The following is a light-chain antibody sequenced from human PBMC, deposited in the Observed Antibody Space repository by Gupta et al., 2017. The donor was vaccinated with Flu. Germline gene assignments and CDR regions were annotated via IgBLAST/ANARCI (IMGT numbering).Light chain of an antibody. CDR1: SSNIGAGYD. Sequence: QSVLTQPPSVSGAPGQRVTISCTGSSSNIGAGYDVHWYLQLPGAAPKLLIYDNSNRPSGVPDRFSGSRSGASASLAITGLQAEDEADYYCQSYDRSLTGSGVFGGGTKLTVL. V-gene: IGLV1-40*01. J-gene: IGLJ3*02. CDR3: QSYDRSLTGSGV. CDR2: DNS.